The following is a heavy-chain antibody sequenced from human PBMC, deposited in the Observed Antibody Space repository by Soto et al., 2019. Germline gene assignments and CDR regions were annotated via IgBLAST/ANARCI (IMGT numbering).Heavy chain of an antibody. CDR2: ITTSSAYI. CDR3: VRSGTARLLRHSWFDT. V-gene: IGHV3-21*01. Sequence: EVQLVESGGGLVKPGGSLRLSCAASGFTFNTYDMNWVRQAPGKGLEWVSSITTSSAYIYYADSLKGPITISRDNAKHSLFLQMNSLRAEDTAVYYCVRSGTARLLRHSWFDTWGQGTLVTVSS. J-gene: IGHJ5*02. D-gene: IGHD2-21*01. CDR1: GFTFNTYD.